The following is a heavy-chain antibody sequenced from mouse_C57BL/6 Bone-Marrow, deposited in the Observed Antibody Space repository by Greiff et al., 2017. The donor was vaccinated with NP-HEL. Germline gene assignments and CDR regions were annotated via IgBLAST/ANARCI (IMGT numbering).Heavy chain of an antibody. J-gene: IGHJ3*01. V-gene: IGHV14-4*01. Sequence: DVKLQESGAELVRPGASVKLSCTASGFNIKDDYMHWVKQRPEQGLEWIGWIDPENGDTEYASKFQGKATITADTSSNTAYLQLSSLTSEDTAVYYCTTVDWFAYWGQGTLVTVSA. CDR1: GFNIKDDY. CDR3: TTVDWFAY. CDR2: IDPENGDT.